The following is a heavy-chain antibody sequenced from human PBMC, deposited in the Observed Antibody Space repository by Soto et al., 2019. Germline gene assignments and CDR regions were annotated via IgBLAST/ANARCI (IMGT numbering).Heavy chain of an antibody. V-gene: IGHV1-69*04. CDR2: IIPILGIA. CDR1: GGTFSSYT. D-gene: IGHD6-13*01. Sequence: SVKVSCKASGGTFSSYTISWVRQAPGQGLEWMGRIIPILGIANYAQKFQGRVTITADKSTSTAYMELSSLRSEDTAVYYCARDAQKVAAAEQSWGQGTLVTVSS. CDR3: ARDAQKVAAAEQS. J-gene: IGHJ5*02.